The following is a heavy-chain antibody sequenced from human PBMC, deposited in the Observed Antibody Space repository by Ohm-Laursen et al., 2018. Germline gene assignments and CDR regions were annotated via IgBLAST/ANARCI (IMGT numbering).Heavy chain of an antibody. J-gene: IGHJ5*02. V-gene: IGHV4-38-2*02. Sequence: SETLSLTCTVSGDSISSYFWGWIRQPPGKGLEWIGTIYHSGSTYYNPSLKSRVTISVDTSKNQFSLKLSSVTAADTALYYCARGLWWFDPWGQGTLVTVSS. CDR2: IYHSGST. CDR3: ARGLWWFDP. CDR1: GDSISSYF.